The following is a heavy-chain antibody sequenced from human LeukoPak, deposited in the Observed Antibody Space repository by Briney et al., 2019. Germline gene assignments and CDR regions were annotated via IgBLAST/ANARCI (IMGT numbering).Heavy chain of an antibody. V-gene: IGHV3-74*01. CDR1: GFTFSSYW. CDR2: INNDGSII. Sequence: PGGSLRLSCAASGFTFSSYWMHWVRQAPGKGLVWVSRINNDGSIISYADSVKGRFTISRDNAKNTLYLQMNSLRAEDTAVYYCARLGGYCSSTSCYVDWFDPWGQGTPVTVSS. D-gene: IGHD2-2*01. CDR3: ARLGGYCSSTSCYVDWFDP. J-gene: IGHJ5*02.